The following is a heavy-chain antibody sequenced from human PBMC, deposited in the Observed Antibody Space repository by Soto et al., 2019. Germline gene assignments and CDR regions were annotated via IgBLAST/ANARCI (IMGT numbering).Heavy chain of an antibody. D-gene: IGHD6-19*01. CDR3: ARKTVSGKAGGFDY. J-gene: IGHJ4*02. Sequence: QVQLVQSGAEVKKPGSSVKVYCKASGGTFSSYAISWVRQAPGQGLEWMGGIIPIFGTANYAQKFQGRVTITADESTSTAHMELSSLRSEDTAVYYSARKTVSGKAGGFDYWGQGTLVTVSS. CDR1: GGTFSSYA. CDR2: IIPIFGTA. V-gene: IGHV1-69*01.